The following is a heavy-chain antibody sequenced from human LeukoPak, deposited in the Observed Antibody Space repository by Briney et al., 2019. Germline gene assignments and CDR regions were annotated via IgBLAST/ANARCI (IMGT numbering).Heavy chain of an antibody. CDR3: ATEINYYGSGSDLSSETQTDY. J-gene: IGHJ4*02. Sequence: GASVKVSCKASGHTFISHFMHWVRQAPGHGLEWMGVINPRGGSTSYAQKFQGRVTMTEDTSTDTAYMELSSLRSEDTAVYYCATEINYYGSGSDLSSETQTDYWGQGTLVTVSS. CDR2: INPRGGST. D-gene: IGHD3-10*01. CDR1: GHTFISHF. V-gene: IGHV1-46*01.